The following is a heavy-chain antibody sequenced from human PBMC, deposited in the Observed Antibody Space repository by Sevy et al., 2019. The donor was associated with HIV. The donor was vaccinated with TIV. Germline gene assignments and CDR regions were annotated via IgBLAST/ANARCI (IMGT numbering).Heavy chain of an antibody. D-gene: IGHD3-9*01. CDR2: INSDGSST. J-gene: IGHJ3*02. CDR1: GFTFSSYW. Sequence: GGSLRLSCAASGFTFSSYWMHWVRQAPGKGLVWVSRINSDGSSTSYADSVKGRFTISRDNAKNTLYLQMNSLRAEDTAVYYCARVTGLPYYDILTGPTRHDAFDIWGQGTMVIVSS. CDR3: ARVTGLPYYDILTGPTRHDAFDI. V-gene: IGHV3-74*01.